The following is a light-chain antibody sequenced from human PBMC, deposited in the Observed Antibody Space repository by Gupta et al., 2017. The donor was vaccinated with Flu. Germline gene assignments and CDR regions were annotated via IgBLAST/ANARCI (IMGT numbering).Light chain of an antibody. J-gene: IGLJ1*01. V-gene: IGLV2-14*01. Sequence: SALTQPASVSGSPGQSITISCTGTSSDVGGYNYVSWYQQHPDKAPKLMIYEVRNRPAGGSNRFSGYKSGNTASLTISGSQAEDEDDYYCRADTSSDYVFGTGTKVTVL. CDR1: SSDVGGYNY. CDR2: EVR. CDR3: RADTSSDYV.